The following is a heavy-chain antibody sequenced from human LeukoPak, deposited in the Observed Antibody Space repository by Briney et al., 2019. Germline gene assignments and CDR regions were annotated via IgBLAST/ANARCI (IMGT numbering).Heavy chain of an antibody. D-gene: IGHD3-22*01. Sequence: SVKVFCKASGGTFSSYAISWVRQAPGQGLEWMGGIIPIFGTANYAQKFQGRVTITADESTSTAYMELSSLRSEDTAVYYCARGDPVITNFDYWGQGTLVTVSS. CDR3: ARGDPVITNFDY. CDR2: IIPIFGTA. V-gene: IGHV1-69*01. CDR1: GGTFSSYA. J-gene: IGHJ4*02.